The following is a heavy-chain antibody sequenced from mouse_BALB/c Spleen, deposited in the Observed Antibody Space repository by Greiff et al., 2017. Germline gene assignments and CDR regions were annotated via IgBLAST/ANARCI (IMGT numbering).Heavy chain of an antibody. D-gene: IGHD2-3*01. CDR2: ISSGGSYT. J-gene: IGHJ1*01. Sequence: EVQLQESGGGLVKPGGSLKLSCAASGFTFSSYAMSWVRQTPEKRLEWVATISSGGSYTYYPDSVKGRFTISRDNAKNTLYLQMSSLRSEDTAMYYCARHWDGYWYFDVWGAGTTVTVSS. V-gene: IGHV5-9-3*01. CDR3: ARHWDGYWYFDV. CDR1: GFTFSSYA.